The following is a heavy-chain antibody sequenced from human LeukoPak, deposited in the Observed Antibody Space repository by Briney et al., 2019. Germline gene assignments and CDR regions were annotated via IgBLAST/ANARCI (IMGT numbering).Heavy chain of an antibody. V-gene: IGHV1-69*05. CDR3: AGRGYHRYYYYYYMDV. D-gene: IGHD5-18*01. Sequence: SVKVSCKASGGTFSSYAISWVRQAPGQGLGWMGGIIPIFGTANYAQKFQGRVTITTDESTSTAYMELSSLRSEDTAVYYCAGRGYHRYYYYYYMDVWGKGTPVTVSS. CDR2: IIPIFGTA. CDR1: GGTFSSYA. J-gene: IGHJ6*03.